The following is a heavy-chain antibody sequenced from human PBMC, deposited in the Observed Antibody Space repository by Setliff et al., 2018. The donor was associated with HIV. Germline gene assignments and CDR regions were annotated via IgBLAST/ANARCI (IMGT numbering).Heavy chain of an antibody. D-gene: IGHD5-18*01. Sequence: GASVKVSCKASGDTISSYGISWVRQAPGQGLEWMGGIIPIYGSANFAQKFQDRVTITADESTSTAYMELRSLRSDDTAVYFCATVNTVGYNYYGMDVWGQGTTVTVSS. CDR1: GDTISSYG. CDR3: ATVNTVGYNYYGMDV. J-gene: IGHJ6*02. CDR2: IIPIYGSA. V-gene: IGHV1-69*13.